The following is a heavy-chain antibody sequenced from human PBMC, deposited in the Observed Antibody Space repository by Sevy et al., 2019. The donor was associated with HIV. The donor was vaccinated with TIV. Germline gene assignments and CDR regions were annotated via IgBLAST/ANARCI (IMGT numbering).Heavy chain of an antibody. V-gene: IGHV3-21*01. CDR2: ISSSSSYI. D-gene: IGHD6-6*01. Sequence: GGSLRLSCAASGFTFSSYSMNWDRQAPGKGLEWVSSISSSSSYIYYAHSVKGRFTISRDNAKNSLYLQMNSLRAEDTAVYYCARVTVAARPLGAFDIWGQGTMVTVSS. CDR3: ARVTVAARPLGAFDI. J-gene: IGHJ3*02. CDR1: GFTFSSYS.